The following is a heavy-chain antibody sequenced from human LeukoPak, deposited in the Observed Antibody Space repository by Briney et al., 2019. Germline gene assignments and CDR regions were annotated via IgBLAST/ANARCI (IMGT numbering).Heavy chain of an antibody. V-gene: IGHV4-4*07. D-gene: IGHD5-12*01. CDR3: AREDISRIY. CDR2: TSTSGST. CDR1: GGSISTYY. J-gene: IGHJ4*02. Sequence: PSETLSLTCTVSGGSISTYYWTWIRQPAGKGLEWIGRTSTSGSTNYSPSLKSRITISLDMSKNQFSLKLTSVTAADTAVYYCAREDISRIYWGQGTLVTVSS.